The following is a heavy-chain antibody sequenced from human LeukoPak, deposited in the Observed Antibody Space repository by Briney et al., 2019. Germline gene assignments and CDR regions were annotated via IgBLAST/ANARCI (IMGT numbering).Heavy chain of an antibody. CDR3: AEATGYSYGAFDY. CDR2: ISGSGGST. D-gene: IGHD5-18*01. CDR1: GFTFSSYA. Sequence: GGSLTLSCAASGFTFSSYAMSWVRQAPGKGLEWVSSISGSGGSTYYADSVKGRFTSSRDNSKNTLYLQMSSLRAEDTALYYCAEATGYSYGAFDYWGLGTPVTVSS. V-gene: IGHV3-23*01. J-gene: IGHJ4*02.